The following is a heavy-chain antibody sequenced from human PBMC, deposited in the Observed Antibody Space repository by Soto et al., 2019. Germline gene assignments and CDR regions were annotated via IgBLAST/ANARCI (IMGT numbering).Heavy chain of an antibody. D-gene: IGHD3-3*01. V-gene: IGHV1-69*13. Sequence: SVKVSCKASGGTFSSYAISWVRQAPGQGLEWMGGLIPIFGTANYAQKFQGRVTITADESTSTAYMELSSLRSEDTAVYYCARARGREATILGVVNYYFDYWGQGTLVTVSS. CDR2: LIPIFGTA. J-gene: IGHJ4*02. CDR3: ARARGREATILGVVNYYFDY. CDR1: GGTFSSYA.